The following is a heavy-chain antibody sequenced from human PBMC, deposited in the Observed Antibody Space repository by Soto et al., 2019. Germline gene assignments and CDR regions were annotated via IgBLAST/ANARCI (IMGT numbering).Heavy chain of an antibody. Sequence: SETLSLTCTVSGDSISSSSYYWGWTRQPPGKGLEWIGSLYYSGTTYYNPSLKSRVTISVDTSKNQFSLKLSSVTAADTAVYYCARHGRGGYDLNYWGQGTLVTVSS. CDR1: GDSISSSSYY. CDR2: LYYSGTT. J-gene: IGHJ4*02. D-gene: IGHD5-12*01. CDR3: ARHGRGGYDLNY. V-gene: IGHV4-39*01.